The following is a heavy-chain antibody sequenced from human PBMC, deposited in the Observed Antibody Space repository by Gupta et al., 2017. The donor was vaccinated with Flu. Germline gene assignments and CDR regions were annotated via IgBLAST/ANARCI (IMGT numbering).Heavy chain of an antibody. CDR1: GGSISSSSYY. CDR3: ARQVGTDMVSPDYFDY. V-gene: IGHV4-39*01. J-gene: IGHJ4*02. D-gene: IGHD5-18*01. CDR2: IYYSGST. Sequence: QLQLQESGPGLVKPSETLSLTCTVSGGSISSSSYYWGWIRQPPGKGLEGIGSIYYSGSTYYNPSLKSRVTISVDTSKNQFSLKLSSVTAADTAVYYGARQVGTDMVSPDYFDYWGQGTRVTVSS.